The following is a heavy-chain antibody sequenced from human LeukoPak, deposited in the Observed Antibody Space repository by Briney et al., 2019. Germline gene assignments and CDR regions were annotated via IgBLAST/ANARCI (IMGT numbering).Heavy chain of an antibody. CDR3: ARGRYDFWSGYYFDY. J-gene: IGHJ4*02. CDR1: GGSISSKY. V-gene: IGHV4-59*12. D-gene: IGHD3-3*01. Sequence: SETLSLTCTVSGGSISSKYWSWIRQPPGKGLEWIGYINYSGSTNYNPSLKSRVTISVDTSKNQFSLKLSSVTAADTAVYYCARGRYDFWSGYYFDYWGQGTLVTVSS. CDR2: INYSGST.